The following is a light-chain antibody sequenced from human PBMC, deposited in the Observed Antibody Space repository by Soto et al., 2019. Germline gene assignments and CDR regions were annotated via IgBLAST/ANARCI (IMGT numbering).Light chain of an antibody. CDR2: DAS. Sequence: EVMLTQSPATVSLSPGERATLSCRASQSVSSYLAWYQQKPGQAPRLLIYDASNRATGIPARFSGSGSGTDFTLTISSLEPEDFALYYCQHYQVGQPIAFGRGHYWRL. J-gene: IGKJ5*01. CDR3: QHYQVGQPIA. V-gene: IGKV3-11*01. CDR1: QSVSSY.